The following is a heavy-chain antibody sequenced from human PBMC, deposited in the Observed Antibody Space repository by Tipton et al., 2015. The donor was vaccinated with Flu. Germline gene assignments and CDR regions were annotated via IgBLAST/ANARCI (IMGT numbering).Heavy chain of an antibody. CDR2: VWHSGGT. D-gene: IGHD3-22*01. CDR1: GYSLTSGYY. V-gene: IGHV4-38-2*02. CDR3: AREPSGYYVDY. J-gene: IGHJ4*02. Sequence: TLSLTCTVSGYSLTSGYYWGWVRQSPGKGLEWIGGGSVWHSGGTFYNPSLKSRVTISLDTSKNEFSLKLDSVTAADTAVYYCAREPSGYYVDYWGQGTLVTVSS.